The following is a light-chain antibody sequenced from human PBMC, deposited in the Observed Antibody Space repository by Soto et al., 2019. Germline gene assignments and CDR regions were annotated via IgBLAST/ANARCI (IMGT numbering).Light chain of an antibody. CDR3: QQYNSYPYT. J-gene: IGKJ2*01. Sequence: DIQMTQSPSTMSASVGDRVTIICRASQSISGWLAWYQQKPGKAPNLLIYKASSVQSGVPSRFSGSGSGTEFTLTISSLQPDDFATYYCQQYNSYPYTFGQGTKVDIK. V-gene: IGKV1-5*03. CDR2: KAS. CDR1: QSISGW.